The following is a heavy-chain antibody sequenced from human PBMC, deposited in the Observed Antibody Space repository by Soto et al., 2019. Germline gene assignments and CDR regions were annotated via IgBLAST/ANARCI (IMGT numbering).Heavy chain of an antibody. CDR3: AREYGYSYGYDAFDI. Sequence: ASVKVSCKASGYTFTGHYMHWVRQAPGQGLEWMGWINPNSGGTNYAQKFQGRVTMTRDTSISTAYMELSRLRSDDTAVYYCAREYGYSYGYDAFDIWGQGTMVTVSS. CDR2: INPNSGGT. J-gene: IGHJ3*02. V-gene: IGHV1-2*02. D-gene: IGHD5-18*01. CDR1: GYTFTGHY.